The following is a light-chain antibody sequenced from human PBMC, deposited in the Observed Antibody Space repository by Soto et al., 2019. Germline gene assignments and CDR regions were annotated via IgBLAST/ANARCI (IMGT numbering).Light chain of an antibody. Sequence: QSALSQPPSASGSPGQLVTISCTGSSSDVGGYNFVSWYQHLPGKAPKLMIYEVIQRPSGVPDRFSGSKSGNTASLTVSGLQAEDEADYYCSSYAGSDNFVLFGGGTKLTVL. J-gene: IGLJ2*01. CDR2: EVI. CDR1: SSDVGGYNF. V-gene: IGLV2-8*01. CDR3: SSYAGSDNFVL.